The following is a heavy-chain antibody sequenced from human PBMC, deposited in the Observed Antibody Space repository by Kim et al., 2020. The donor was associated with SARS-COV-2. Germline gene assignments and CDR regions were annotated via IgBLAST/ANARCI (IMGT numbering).Heavy chain of an antibody. Sequence: GGSLRLSCAASGFTFSSYGMHWVRQAPGKGLEWVAVIWYDGSNKYYADSVKGRFTISRDNSKNTLYLQMNSLRAEDTAVYYCAKDSAGAVAGTEDYYYYGMDVWGQGTTVTVSS. CDR1: GFTFSSYG. V-gene: IGHV3-33*06. D-gene: IGHD6-19*01. CDR2: IWYDGSNK. CDR3: AKDSAGAVAGTEDYYYYGMDV. J-gene: IGHJ6*02.